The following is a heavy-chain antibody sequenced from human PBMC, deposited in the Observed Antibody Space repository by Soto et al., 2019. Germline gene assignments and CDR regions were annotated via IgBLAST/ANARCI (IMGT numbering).Heavy chain of an antibody. CDR1: GGSISSNNW. CDR3: ARVMDGPTYLPSGFDY. Sequence: VQLQESGPGLVNPSGTLSLTCAVSGGSISSNNWWSWVRQPPGKGLEWIGDIFHDGSVNYNPSLXGXVXIXXDNSNNQVALNLNSVTSADTATYYCARVMDGPTYLPSGFDYWGQGTLVTVSS. CDR2: IFHDGSV. D-gene: IGHD2-8*01. J-gene: IGHJ4*02. V-gene: IGHV4-4*02.